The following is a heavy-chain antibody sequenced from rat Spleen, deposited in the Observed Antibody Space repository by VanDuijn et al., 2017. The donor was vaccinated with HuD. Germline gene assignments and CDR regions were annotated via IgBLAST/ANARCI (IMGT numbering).Heavy chain of an antibody. D-gene: IGHD1-4*01. CDR3: TRPNYPGFNYFDY. Sequence: EVQLAESDGGLVQPGRSLKLSCAASGFTFIDYDMPWVRQDPTEGLEWGATISYDGSNTYYRYSVKGRFTISRDNANSTLYLQMDSLRSEDTATYYCTRPNYPGFNYFDYWGQGVMVTVSS. J-gene: IGHJ2*01. V-gene: IGHV5-29*01. CDR2: ISYDGSNT. CDR1: GFTFIDYD.